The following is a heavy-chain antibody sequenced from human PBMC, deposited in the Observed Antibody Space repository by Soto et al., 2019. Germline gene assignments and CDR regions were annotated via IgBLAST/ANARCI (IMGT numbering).Heavy chain of an antibody. J-gene: IGHJ5*02. CDR2: ISGSSAYI. CDR3: ARGYYDFWSGPKGCFDP. Sequence: GGSMSLSWAAAGGTISNYGMSWVRQDPGKGLERVSAISGSSAYIYYADSVKGRFTISRDNAKNSLYLQMNSLRAEDTAVYYCARGYYDFWSGPKGCFDPWGQGTLVTVSS. CDR1: GGTISNYG. D-gene: IGHD3-3*01. V-gene: IGHV3-21*01.